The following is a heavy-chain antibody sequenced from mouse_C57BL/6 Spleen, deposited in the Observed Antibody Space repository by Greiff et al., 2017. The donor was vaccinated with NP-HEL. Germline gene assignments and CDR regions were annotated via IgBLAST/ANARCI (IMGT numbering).Heavy chain of an antibody. CDR3: ARSYDYDVAWFAY. J-gene: IGHJ3*01. V-gene: IGHV1-26*01. D-gene: IGHD2-4*01. CDR1: GYTFTDYY. CDR2: INPNNGGT. Sequence: EVQLQQSGPELVKPGASVKISCKASGYTFTDYYMNWVKQSHGKSLEWIGDINPNNGGTSYNQKFKGKATLTVDKSSSTAYMELRSLTSEDSAVYYCARSYDYDVAWFAYWGQGTLVTVSA.